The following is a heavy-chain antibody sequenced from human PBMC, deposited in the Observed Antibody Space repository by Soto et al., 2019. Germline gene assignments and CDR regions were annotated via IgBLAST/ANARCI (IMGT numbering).Heavy chain of an antibody. Sequence: PAGTMLLPCPASPFTPSTDGKHWGRQAPGKGLEYVSAISSNGGSTYYANSVKGRFTISRDNSKNTLYLQMGSLRAEDMAVYYCARGPGYYFDYWGQGT. V-gene: IGHV3-64*01. J-gene: IGHJ4*02. CDR1: PFTPSTDG. CDR3: ARGPGYYFDY. CDR2: ISSNGGST.